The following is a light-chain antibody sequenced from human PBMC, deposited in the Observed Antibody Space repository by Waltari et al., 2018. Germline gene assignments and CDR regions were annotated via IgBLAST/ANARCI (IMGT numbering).Light chain of an antibody. CDR3: QQTYSTWT. J-gene: IGKJ1*01. V-gene: IGKV1-39*01. CDR1: QSISNN. CDR2: ATT. Sequence: DIQMTQSPSSLSASVGDRVTITCRASQSISNNLNWYQQKPGKAPKLLIYATTVLQSGVPSRFSRRGSGTDFTLTISSLQPEDFATYYCQQTYSTWTFGQGTAVEIK.